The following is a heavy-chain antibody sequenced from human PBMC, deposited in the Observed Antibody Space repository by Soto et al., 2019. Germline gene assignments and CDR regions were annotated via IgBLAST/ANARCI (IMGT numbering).Heavy chain of an antibody. D-gene: IGHD5-18*01. CDR2: IFYSGST. J-gene: IGHJ4*02. Sequence: SETLSLTCTVSGGSIRSYYWTWIRQPPGKGLEWLGYIFYSGSTFYNPSLKSRVTISIHTSKSQFSLQLTSVTAADTAVYYCARGAADTDIVDSWGQGTLVTVSS. V-gene: IGHV4-59*01. CDR3: ARGAADTDIVDS. CDR1: GGSIRSYY.